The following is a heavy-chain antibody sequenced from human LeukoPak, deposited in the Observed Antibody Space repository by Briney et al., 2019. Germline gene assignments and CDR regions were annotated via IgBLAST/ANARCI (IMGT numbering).Heavy chain of an antibody. J-gene: IGHJ4*02. D-gene: IGHD6-19*01. V-gene: IGHV3-7*01. CDR2: IKQDGSEK. CDR1: GFTFSSHW. CDR3: ASGSGWVFEN. Sequence: GGSLRLSCVASGFTFSSHWMSWFRQAPGKGLEWVANIKQDGSEKYYVDSVKGRSTISRENAKNSLYLQMNNLRVDDTAVYFCASGSGWVFENWGQGTLVTVSA.